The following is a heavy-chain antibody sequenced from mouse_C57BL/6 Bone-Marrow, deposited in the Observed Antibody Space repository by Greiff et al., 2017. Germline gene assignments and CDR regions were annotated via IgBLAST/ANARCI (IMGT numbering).Heavy chain of an antibody. V-gene: IGHV1-15*01. CDR1: GYTFTDYD. D-gene: IGHD2-2*01. Sequence: QVQLQQSGAELVRPGASVTLSCKASGYTFTDYDMHWVKQTPVHGLEWIGAIDPETGGTAYNQKFKGKAILTADKSSSTAYMELRSLTSEDSAVYYCTVPIYYGYDDWGQGTSVTVSS. CDR3: TVPIYYGYDD. CDR2: IDPETGGT. J-gene: IGHJ4*01.